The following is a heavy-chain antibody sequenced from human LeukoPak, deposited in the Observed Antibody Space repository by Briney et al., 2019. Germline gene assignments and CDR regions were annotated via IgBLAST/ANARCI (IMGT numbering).Heavy chain of an antibody. D-gene: IGHD3-22*01. CDR2: MYYSGSA. V-gene: IGHV4-30-4*01. CDR3: ARPYYYDSRIDP. CDR1: GGSISSGDYY. Sequence: SETLSLTCTVSGGSISSGDYYWSWIRQPPGKGLEWIAYMYYSGSAYYNPSLKSRVTMSADTSKNQLSLKLSSVTAADTAVYYCARPYYYDSRIDPWGQGILITVSS. J-gene: IGHJ5*02.